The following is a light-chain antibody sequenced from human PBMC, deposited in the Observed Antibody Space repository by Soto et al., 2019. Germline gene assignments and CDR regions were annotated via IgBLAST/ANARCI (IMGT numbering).Light chain of an antibody. J-gene: IGKJ2*01. V-gene: IGKV1-5*01. CDR3: QQYDSYSYT. Sequence: DIQMTQSPSTLSASVGDRVTITCRASQSISNWLAWYQRKPGKAPKLLISGASSLESGVPSRFSGSGSGTEFTLTISSLQPDDFATYYCQQYDSYSYTFGQGTKLEIK. CDR2: GAS. CDR1: QSISNW.